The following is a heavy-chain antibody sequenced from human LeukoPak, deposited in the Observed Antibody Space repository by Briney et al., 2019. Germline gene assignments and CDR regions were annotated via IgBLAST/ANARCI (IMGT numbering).Heavy chain of an antibody. CDR2: MYYSGST. D-gene: IGHD2/OR15-2a*01. CDR1: GGSISSSSYY. V-gene: IGHV4-39*07. Sequence: PSETLSLTCTVSGGSISSSSYYWGWIRQPPGKGLEWIGSMYYSGSTTYNPSLKSRVNITIDTSKNQFSLTLTSVTAADTAMYYCARNAGKYYRYFQHWGQGTVVSVSS. CDR3: ARNAGKYYRYFQH. J-gene: IGHJ1*01.